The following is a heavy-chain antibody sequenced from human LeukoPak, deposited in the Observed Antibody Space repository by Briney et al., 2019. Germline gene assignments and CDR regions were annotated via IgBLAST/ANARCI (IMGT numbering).Heavy chain of an antibody. Sequence: PGGTLRLSCAASGFTFSIYSMRWVRQAPGQGLEWVAFLNSDHIYYADSVKGRFTISRDNAKNSLYLQMNSLRAEDTAIYYCAKESDNCGADCYALNDCWGQGTLVTVSS. CDR2: LNSDHI. J-gene: IGHJ4*02. CDR1: GFTFSIYS. D-gene: IGHD2-21*02. CDR3: AKESDNCGADCYALNDC. V-gene: IGHV3-21*01.